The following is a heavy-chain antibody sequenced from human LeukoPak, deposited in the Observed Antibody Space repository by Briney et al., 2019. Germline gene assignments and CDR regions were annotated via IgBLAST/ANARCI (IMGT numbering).Heavy chain of an antibody. CDR1: GFFVSNDY. Sequence: GGSLRLSCAASGFFVSNDYMSWVRQAPGKGLEWVAVISYDGNNKYYADSVKGRFTISRDNSKNTLYLQMNSLRAEDTAVYYCARGGDSNIWYYYFDYWGQGTLVTVSS. CDR2: ISYDGNNK. V-gene: IGHV3-30-3*01. CDR3: ARGGDSNIWYYYFDY. J-gene: IGHJ4*02. D-gene: IGHD6-13*01.